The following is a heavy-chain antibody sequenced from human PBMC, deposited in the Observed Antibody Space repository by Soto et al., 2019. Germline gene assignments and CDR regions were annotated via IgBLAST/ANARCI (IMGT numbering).Heavy chain of an antibody. V-gene: IGHV1-18*04. Sequence: ASVKVSCKASGYTFTSYGISWVRQAPGQGLEWMGWISAYNGNTNYAQKLQGRVTMTTDTSTSTAYMELRSLRSDDTAVYYCARDPRLRFLEWLSYGMDVWGQGTTVTVPS. CDR2: ISAYNGNT. CDR1: GYTFTSYG. J-gene: IGHJ6*02. CDR3: ARDPRLRFLEWLSYGMDV. D-gene: IGHD3-3*01.